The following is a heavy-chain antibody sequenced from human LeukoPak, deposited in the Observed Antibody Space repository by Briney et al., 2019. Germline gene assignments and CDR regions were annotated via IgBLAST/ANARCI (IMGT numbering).Heavy chain of an antibody. V-gene: IGHV1-8*03. J-gene: IGHJ4*02. D-gene: IGHD2-15*01. CDR1: GYTFTRYD. CDR2: VNTKSGNT. Sequence: ASVKVSCKASGYTFTRYDINWVRQATGQGLEWLGWVNTKSGNTGSAQNFQGRLTITRDTSINTAYMELSSLRSEDTAIYYCARVDGSPDYWGQGTLVTVSS. CDR3: ARVDGSPDY.